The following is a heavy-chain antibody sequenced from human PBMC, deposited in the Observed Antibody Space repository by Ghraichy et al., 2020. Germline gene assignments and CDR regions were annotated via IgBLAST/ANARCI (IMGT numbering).Heavy chain of an antibody. V-gene: IGHV4-39*02. Sequence: SETLSLTCSVSDGSFSDSTYHWAWIRQAPGKRLEWIASLYYNGNIYYNPSLESRLIISADRSKTQYSLTLKSMTAADTALYYCARGSSISYLFDPWGQGTLVTVSS. D-gene: IGHD2-21*01. CDR3: ARGSSISYLFDP. CDR1: DGSFSDSTYH. CDR2: LYYNGNI. J-gene: IGHJ5*02.